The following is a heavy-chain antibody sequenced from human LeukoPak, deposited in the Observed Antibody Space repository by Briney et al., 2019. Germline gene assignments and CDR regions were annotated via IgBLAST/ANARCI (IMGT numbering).Heavy chain of an antibody. D-gene: IGHD3-10*01. CDR3: ARDYYNYENAFDI. CDR1: GFTFSSYA. J-gene: IGHJ3*02. CDR2: IYSSGHT. V-gene: IGHV3-66*01. Sequence: GRSLRLSCAASGFTFSSYAMHWVRQAPGKGLEWVSIIYSSGHTYYADSVQGRFTISRDNSKNTLYLQMNSLRADDTAVYYCARDYYNYENAFDIWGQGTMVTVS.